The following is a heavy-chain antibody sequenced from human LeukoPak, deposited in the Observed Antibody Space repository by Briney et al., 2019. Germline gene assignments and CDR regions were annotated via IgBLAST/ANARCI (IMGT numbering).Heavy chain of an antibody. Sequence: GESLKISCKGSGYSFTSYWIGWMRQMPGKGLEWMGIIYPGDSDTRYSPSFQGQVTISADKSISTAYLQWSSLKASDTAMYYCARQGAAGKYYYYYMDVWGKGTTVTVSS. J-gene: IGHJ6*03. D-gene: IGHD6-13*01. CDR2: IYPGDSDT. CDR3: ARQGAAGKYYYYYMDV. CDR1: GYSFTSYW. V-gene: IGHV5-51*01.